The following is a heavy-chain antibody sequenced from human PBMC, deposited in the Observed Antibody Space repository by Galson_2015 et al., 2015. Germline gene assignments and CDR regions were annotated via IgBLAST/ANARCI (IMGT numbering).Heavy chain of an antibody. CDR3: ARNALGYIWYYGDV. CDR1: GITFRTYG. Sequence: SLRLSCAASGITFRTYGMHWVRQAPGKGLEWVAIIWSDGTNKYYADSVRGRFTISRDSSKNTLYLEMQSLRAEDTAVYYCARNALGYIWYYGDVWGQGTMVAVSS. D-gene: IGHD1-7*01. CDR2: IWSDGTNK. V-gene: IGHV3-33*01. J-gene: IGHJ3*01.